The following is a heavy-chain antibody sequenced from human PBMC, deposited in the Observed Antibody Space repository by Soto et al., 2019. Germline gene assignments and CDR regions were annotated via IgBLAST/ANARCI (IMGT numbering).Heavy chain of an antibody. CDR3: ARSPGGYYID. D-gene: IGHD3-9*01. Sequence: SLRLSCADSGFSFSSYWMHWVRQGPGKGLVWVARINTDGSSTNYADSVKGRFTISRDNAKNTLYLQMNSLRAEDTAVYYCARSPGGYYIDWGQGTMVTVSS. CDR1: GFSFSSYW. V-gene: IGHV3-74*01. J-gene: IGHJ3*01. CDR2: INTDGSST.